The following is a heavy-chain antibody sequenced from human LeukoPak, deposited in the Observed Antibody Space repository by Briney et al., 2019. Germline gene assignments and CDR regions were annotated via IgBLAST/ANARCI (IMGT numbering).Heavy chain of an antibody. CDR2: INPNSGNT. CDR3: AREELGYCSSTSCPSGKYYYYYMDV. Sequence: GASVKVSCKASGYTFTGYYIHWVQQAPGQGLEWMGRINPNSGNTSYAQKFQGRVTMTRDTSISTAYMELSSLRPDDTTVYYCAREELGYCSSTSCPSGKYYYYYMDVWGKGTTVTVSS. J-gene: IGHJ6*03. CDR1: GYTFTGYY. D-gene: IGHD2-2*01. V-gene: IGHV1-2*06.